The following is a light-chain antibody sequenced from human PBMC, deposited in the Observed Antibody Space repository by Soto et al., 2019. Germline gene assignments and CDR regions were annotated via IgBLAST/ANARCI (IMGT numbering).Light chain of an antibody. CDR3: QQYGSSPRT. CDR1: QSVSTSS. V-gene: IGKV3-20*01. CDR2: GAS. J-gene: IGKJ1*01. Sequence: VVLTQSPATLSLSPGERATLSCRASQSVSTSSLAWYQQKGGQAPRLLIHGASSRATGIPDRFSGSGSGTDFTLTISRLEPEDFAVYYCQQYGSSPRTFGQGTKVDI.